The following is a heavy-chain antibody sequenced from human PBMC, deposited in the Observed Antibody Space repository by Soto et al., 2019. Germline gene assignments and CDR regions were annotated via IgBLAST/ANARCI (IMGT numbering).Heavy chain of an antibody. CDR3: ASDRVDGYNSWAFDY. V-gene: IGHV4-61*01. CDR2: IYYSGST. D-gene: IGHD5-12*01. J-gene: IGHJ4*02. Sequence: QVQLQESGPGLVKPSETLSLTCTVSGGSVSSGSYYWSWIRQPPGKGLEWIGYIYYSGSTNYNPSLKSRVTISVDTSKNQFSLKLSSVTAADTAVYYCASDRVDGYNSWAFDYWGQGTLVTVSS. CDR1: GGSVSSGSYY.